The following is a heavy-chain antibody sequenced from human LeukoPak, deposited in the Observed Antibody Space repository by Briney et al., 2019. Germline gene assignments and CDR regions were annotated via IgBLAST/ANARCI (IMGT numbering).Heavy chain of an antibody. Sequence: SETLSLTCTVSGGSISSRSYYWGWIRQPPGKGLEWIGSMYYGGSTYYNPSLKSRVTISVDTSKNQFSLKLSSVTAADTAVYYCARGPLPPDYYDSSRYYSWDYFDYWGQGTLVTVSS. CDR1: GGSISSRSYY. J-gene: IGHJ4*02. CDR3: ARGPLPPDYYDSSRYYSWDYFDY. V-gene: IGHV4-39*07. D-gene: IGHD3-22*01. CDR2: MYYGGST.